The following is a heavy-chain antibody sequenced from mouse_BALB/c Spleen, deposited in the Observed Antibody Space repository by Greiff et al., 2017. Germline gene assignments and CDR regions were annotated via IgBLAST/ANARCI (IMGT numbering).Heavy chain of an antibody. V-gene: IGHV2-9*02. CDR1: GFSLTSYG. CDR3: ARDPYGYDGYAMDY. Sequence: VQRVESGPGLVAPSQSLSITCTVSGFSLTSYGVHWVRQPPGKGLEWLGVIWAGGSTNYNSALMSRLSISKDNSKSQVFLKMNSLQTDDTAMYYCARDPYGYDGYAMDYWGQGTSVTVSS. CDR2: IWAGGST. D-gene: IGHD2-2*01. J-gene: IGHJ4*01.